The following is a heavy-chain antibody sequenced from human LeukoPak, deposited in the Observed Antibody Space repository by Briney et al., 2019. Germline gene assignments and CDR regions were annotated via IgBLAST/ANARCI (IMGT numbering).Heavy chain of an antibody. CDR3: ARPSGSYWNWFDP. CDR2: IKQDGSEK. CDR1: GFTFSSYW. V-gene: IGHV3-7*01. Sequence: GGSLRLSCAASGFTFSSYWMSWVRQAPGKGLEWVANIKQDGSEKYYVDSVKGRFTISRDNAKNSLYLQMSSLRAEDTAVYYCARPSGSYWNWFDPWGQGTLVTVSS. D-gene: IGHD3-10*01. J-gene: IGHJ5*02.